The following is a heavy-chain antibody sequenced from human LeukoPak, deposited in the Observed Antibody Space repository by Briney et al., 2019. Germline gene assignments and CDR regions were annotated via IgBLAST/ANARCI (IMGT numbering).Heavy chain of an antibody. V-gene: IGHV3-48*02. CDR1: GFTFSSYS. Sequence: GGSLRLSCAASGFTFSSYSMNWVRQAPGKGLEWVSYISSSSSTIYYADSVKGRFTISRDNAKNSLYLQMNSLRDEDTAVYYCARGRAGSLYDYGDYVVGDSFDYWGQGTLVTVSS. D-gene: IGHD4-17*01. CDR3: ARGRAGSLYDYGDYVVGDSFDY. J-gene: IGHJ4*02. CDR2: ISSSSSTI.